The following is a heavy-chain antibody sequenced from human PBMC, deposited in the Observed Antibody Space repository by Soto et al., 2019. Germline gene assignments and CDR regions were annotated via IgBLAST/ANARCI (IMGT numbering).Heavy chain of an antibody. J-gene: IGHJ4*02. D-gene: IGHD6-13*01. V-gene: IGHV5-10-1*01. Sequence: GESLKISCKGSGYSFTTYWITWVRQMPGKGLEWMGRIDPSDSYTNYSPSFQGHVTISTDKSISTAYLQWSSLKASDTAMYYCATGYSSSWQDYWGQGTLVTVSS. CDR1: GYSFTTYW. CDR3: ATGYSSSWQDY. CDR2: IDPSDSYT.